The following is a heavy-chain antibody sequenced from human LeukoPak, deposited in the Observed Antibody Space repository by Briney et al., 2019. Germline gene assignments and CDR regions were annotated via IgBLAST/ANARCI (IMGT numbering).Heavy chain of an antibody. J-gene: IGHJ4*02. Sequence: GGSLRLSCAASGFTFSSYAMSWVRQAPGKGLEWVSAISGGGGSTYYADSVKGRFTISRDNSKNTLYLQMNSLRAEDTAVYYCAKAARYYYDSSGSYYFDYWGQGTLVTVSS. V-gene: IGHV3-23*01. CDR3: AKAARYYYDSSGSYYFDY. CDR2: ISGGGGST. CDR1: GFTFSSYA. D-gene: IGHD3-22*01.